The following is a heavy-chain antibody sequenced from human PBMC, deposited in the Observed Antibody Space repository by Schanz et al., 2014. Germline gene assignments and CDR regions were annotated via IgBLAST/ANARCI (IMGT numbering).Heavy chain of an antibody. J-gene: IGHJ4*02. D-gene: IGHD6-13*01. CDR1: GFTLSNYA. Sequence: EVELVESGGGLAQPGGSLRLSCAASGFTLSNYAMSWVRQAPGKGLEWVSAINTGVNTYYADSVRGRFTMSRDNSKNTLYLQMNSLRAGDAAVYYCARGLIAAAGGAFDYWGQGTLVAVSA. V-gene: IGHV3-23*04. CDR2: INTGVNT. CDR3: ARGLIAAAGGAFDY.